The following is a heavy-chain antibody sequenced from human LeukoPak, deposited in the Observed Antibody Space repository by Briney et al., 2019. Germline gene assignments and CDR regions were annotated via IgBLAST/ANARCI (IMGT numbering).Heavy chain of an antibody. CDR2: INPSGGST. Sequence: ASVKVSCKASGYTFTSYYMHWVRQAPGQGLEWMGIINPSGGSTSYAQKFQGRVTMTRDTSTSTVYMELSSLRSEDTAVYYCAREGYCSGGSCWGSYFDYWGQGTLVTVSS. CDR3: AREGYCSGGSCWGSYFDY. V-gene: IGHV1-46*01. CDR1: GYTFTSYY. D-gene: IGHD2-15*01. J-gene: IGHJ4*02.